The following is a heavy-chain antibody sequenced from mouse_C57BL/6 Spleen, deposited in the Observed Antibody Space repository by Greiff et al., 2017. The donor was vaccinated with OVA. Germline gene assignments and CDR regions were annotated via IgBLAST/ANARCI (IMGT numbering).Heavy chain of an antibody. J-gene: IGHJ3*01. D-gene: IGHD2-4*01. CDR3: ASYYDYLPFAY. CDR2: IDPEDGET. Sequence: EVMLVESGAELVKPGASVKLSCTASGFNIKDYYMHWVKQRTEQGLEWIGRIDPEDGETKYAPKFQGKATITADTSSNTAYLQLSSLTSEDTAVYYCASYYDYLPFAYWGQGTLVTVSA. V-gene: IGHV14-2*01. CDR1: GFNIKDYY.